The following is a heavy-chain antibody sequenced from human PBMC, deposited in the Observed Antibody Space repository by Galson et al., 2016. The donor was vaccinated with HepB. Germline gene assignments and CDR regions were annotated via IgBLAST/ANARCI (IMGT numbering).Heavy chain of an antibody. Sequence: SLRLSCAASGFTFSTYSMNWVRQAPGKGLEWVAVISYDGGDKQYADSVKGRFTVSRDNSKNTLFLQMNSLRVEDTAVYYCAKLDCGRDCPRDDWGQGTLVTVSS. CDR1: GFTFSTYS. J-gene: IGHJ4*02. D-gene: IGHD2-21*02. CDR2: ISYDGGDK. V-gene: IGHV3-30*18. CDR3: AKLDCGRDCPRDD.